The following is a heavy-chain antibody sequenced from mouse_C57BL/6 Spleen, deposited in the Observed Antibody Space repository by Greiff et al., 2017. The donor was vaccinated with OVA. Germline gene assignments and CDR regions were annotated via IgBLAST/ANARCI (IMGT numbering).Heavy chain of an antibody. J-gene: IGHJ1*03. CDR3: AIGDGSEGDFGV. V-gene: IGHV1-39*01. CDR1: GYSFTDYN. D-gene: IGHD1-1*01. Sequence: VQLKESGPELVKPGASVKISCTASGYSFTDYNMNWVKQSTGQSLEWIGVINPNYGTTRYNQKFKGKATLTVDQSSNTAYMQLNSLTSEDSAVYYCAIGDGSEGDFGVWGTGTTVTVA. CDR2: INPNYGTT.